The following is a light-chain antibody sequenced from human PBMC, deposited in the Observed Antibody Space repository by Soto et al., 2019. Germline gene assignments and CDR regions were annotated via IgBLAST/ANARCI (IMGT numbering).Light chain of an antibody. V-gene: IGKV3D-15*01. CDR3: RQYVSSWT. Sequence: ELVMTQSPATLSVSPGERATLSCRASQSVSSNLAWYQRKPGQAPRLLIYGASSRATGISDRFSGSGSGTDFTLTISRLEPEDFAVYYCRQYVSSWTFGQGTKVDI. CDR1: QSVSSN. CDR2: GAS. J-gene: IGKJ1*01.